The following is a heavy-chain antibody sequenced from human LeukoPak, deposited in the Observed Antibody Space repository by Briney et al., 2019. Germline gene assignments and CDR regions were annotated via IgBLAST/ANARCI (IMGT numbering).Heavy chain of an antibody. CDR1: GASISSYY. CDR2: IYHSGST. CDR3: ARRGEQLVLYYFDY. J-gene: IGHJ4*02. V-gene: IGHV4-59*08. Sequence: PSETLSLTCTVSGASISSYYWSWIRQPPGKGLEWIGSIYHSGSTYYNPSLKSRVTISVDTSKNQFSLKLSSVTAADTAVYYCARRGEQLVLYYFDYWGQGTLVTVSS. D-gene: IGHD6-13*01.